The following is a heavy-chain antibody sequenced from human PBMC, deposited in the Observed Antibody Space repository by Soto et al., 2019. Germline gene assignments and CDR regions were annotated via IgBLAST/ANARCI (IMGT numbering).Heavy chain of an antibody. J-gene: IGHJ5*02. CDR1: GGSVNGYY. CDR2: INHTGGT. Sequence: SETLSLTCAVYGGSVNGYYWNWIRQPPGKGLEWIGEINHTGGTHYNPSLKSRVTMSVDTSKNQFSLRLSSVTAAYTAIYYCATRITVFGLLIPPFDPWGQGTQVTVSS. V-gene: IGHV4-34*01. CDR3: ATRITVFGLLIPPFDP. D-gene: IGHD3-3*01.